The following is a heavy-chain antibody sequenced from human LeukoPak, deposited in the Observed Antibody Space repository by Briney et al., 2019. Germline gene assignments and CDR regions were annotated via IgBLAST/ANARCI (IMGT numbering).Heavy chain of an antibody. Sequence: SETLSLTCAVYGGSFSGYYWSWIRQPPGKGLEWIGEINHSGSTNYNPSLKSRVTTSVDTSKNQFSLKLSSVTAADTAVYYCARWTDSSSADYWGQGTLVTVSS. J-gene: IGHJ4*02. CDR3: ARWTDSSSADY. V-gene: IGHV4-34*01. CDR2: INHSGST. CDR1: GGSFSGYY. D-gene: IGHD6-13*01.